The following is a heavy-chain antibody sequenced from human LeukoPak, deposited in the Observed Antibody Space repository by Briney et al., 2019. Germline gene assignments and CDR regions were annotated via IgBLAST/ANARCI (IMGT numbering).Heavy chain of an antibody. CDR3: AKELEWELLGGQDDDY. CDR2: ISGSGGST. V-gene: IGHV3-23*01. CDR1: GFTFSSYA. Sequence: GGSLRLSCAASGFTFSSYAMSWVRQAPGKGLEWVSAISGSGGSTYYADSVKGRFTISRDNSKDTLYLQMNSLRAEDTAVYYCAKELEWELLGGQDDDYWGQGTLVTVSS. J-gene: IGHJ4*02. D-gene: IGHD1-26*01.